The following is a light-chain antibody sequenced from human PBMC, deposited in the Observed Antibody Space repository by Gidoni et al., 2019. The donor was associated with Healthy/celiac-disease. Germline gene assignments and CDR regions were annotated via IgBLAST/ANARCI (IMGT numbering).Light chain of an antibody. CDR2: EVS. V-gene: IGLV2-8*01. Sequence: QSALPQPPSASGSPGQSVTISCTGTSSDVGDYNYVSWYQQHPDKAPKLMIYEVSKRPSGVPDRFSGSKSGNTASLTVSGLQAEDEADYYCSSYAGSNNLVFGGGTKLTVL. CDR3: SSYAGSNNLV. CDR1: SSDVGDYNY. J-gene: IGLJ2*01.